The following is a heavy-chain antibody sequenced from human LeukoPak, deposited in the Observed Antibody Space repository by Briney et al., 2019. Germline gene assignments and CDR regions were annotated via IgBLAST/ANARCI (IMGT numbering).Heavy chain of an antibody. CDR3: ARDQGYFDWFSDY. J-gene: IGHJ4*02. D-gene: IGHD3-9*01. Sequence: GGSLRLSCAASGFTFSDYYMSWVRQAPGKGLEWVANIKQDGSEKYYVDSVKGRFTISRDNAKNSLYLQMNSLRAEDTAVYYCARDQGYFDWFSDYWGQGTLVTVSS. V-gene: IGHV3-7*01. CDR2: IKQDGSEK. CDR1: GFTFSDYY.